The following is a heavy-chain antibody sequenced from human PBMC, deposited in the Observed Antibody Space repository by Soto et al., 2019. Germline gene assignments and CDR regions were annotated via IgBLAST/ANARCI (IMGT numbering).Heavy chain of an antibody. D-gene: IGHD2-21*02. V-gene: IGHV7-4-1*01. J-gene: IGHJ5*02. CDR3: ARDAGGCSGADCYNWFYP. CDR1: GYTFTNYA. Sequence: QVQLVQSGSELKKPGASVKVSCRASGYTFTNYAMNWVRQPPGQGLEWMGCIHTNTGNPTYAQGFTGRCVLSLDTSVSSASLEIENLRPEDSAVYYCARDAGGCSGADCYNWFYPWCEGTLVTVSS. CDR2: IHTNTGNP.